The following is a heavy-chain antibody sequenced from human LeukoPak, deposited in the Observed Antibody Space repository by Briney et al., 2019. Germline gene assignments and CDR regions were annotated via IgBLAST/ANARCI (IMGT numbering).Heavy chain of an antibody. CDR2: LYYSGST. CDR1: GGSISGYY. D-gene: IGHD3-22*01. J-gene: IGHJ6*03. V-gene: IGHV4-59*01. Sequence: SETLSLTCTVSGGSISGYYWSWIRQPPGKGLEWIGYLYYSGSTNYNPSLNSRVTMSVDTSKNQFSLKLSSVTAADTALYYCARDRPEDSSAHRINRLDYYYMDVWGKGTTVTVSS. CDR3: ARDRPEDSSAHRINRLDYYYMDV.